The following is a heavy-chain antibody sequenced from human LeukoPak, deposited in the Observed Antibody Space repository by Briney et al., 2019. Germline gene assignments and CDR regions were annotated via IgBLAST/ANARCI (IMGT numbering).Heavy chain of an antibody. CDR3: ARHTPIRVPGASGYYFTMDA. V-gene: IGHV4-39*01. CDR2: IYYSGST. J-gene: IGHJ6*02. CDR1: GGSISSSSYY. D-gene: IGHD3-10*01. Sequence: NPSETLSLTCTVSGGSISSSSYYWGWIRQPPGKGLEWIGSIYYSGSTYYNPSLKSRVTISVDTSKNQFSLKLSSVTAADTAVYYCARHTPIRVPGASGYYFTMDAWGHGTTVTVSS.